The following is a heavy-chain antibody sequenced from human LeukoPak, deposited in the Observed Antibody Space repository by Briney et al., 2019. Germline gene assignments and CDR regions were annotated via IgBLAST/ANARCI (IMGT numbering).Heavy chain of an antibody. CDR1: GYTFTSYD. Sequence: ASVKVSCKASGYTFTSYDINWVRQATGQGLEWMGWMNPNSGNTGYAQKFQGRVTITRNTSISTAYMELSSLRSEDTAVFYCAGGSGNCSGDSCYDYWGQGTLVTVSS. V-gene: IGHV1-8*03. CDR2: MNPNSGNT. D-gene: IGHD2-15*01. CDR3: AGGSGNCSGDSCYDY. J-gene: IGHJ4*02.